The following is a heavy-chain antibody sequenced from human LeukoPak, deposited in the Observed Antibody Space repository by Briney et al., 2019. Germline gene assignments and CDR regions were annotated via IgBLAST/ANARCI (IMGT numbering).Heavy chain of an antibody. Sequence: PGRSLRLSCATSGSTFSMSAMHWVRLAPGKGLDWVAVISFDGGNKFYADSVKGRFSISRDNSKNTLYLQMNSLGLDDTAVYFCARGRAGVAAAGFDYWGQGTLFTVSS. CDR3: ARGRAGVAAAGFDY. J-gene: IGHJ4*02. D-gene: IGHD6-13*01. CDR2: ISFDGGNK. CDR1: GSTFSMSA. V-gene: IGHV3-30-3*01.